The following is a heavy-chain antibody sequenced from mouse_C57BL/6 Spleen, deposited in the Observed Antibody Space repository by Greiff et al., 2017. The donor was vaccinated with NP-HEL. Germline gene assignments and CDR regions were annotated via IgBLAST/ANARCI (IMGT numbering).Heavy chain of an antibody. J-gene: IGHJ2*01. CDR3: VYYYGSSSYYFDY. CDR2: IYPGDGDT. Sequence: QVQLQQSGAELVKPGASVKISCKASGYAFSSYWMNWVKQRPGKGLEWIGQIYPGDGDTNYNGKFKGKATLTADKSSSTAYMQLSSLTSEDSAVYFCVYYYGSSSYYFDYWGQGTTLTVSS. CDR1: GYAFSSYW. V-gene: IGHV1-80*01. D-gene: IGHD1-1*01.